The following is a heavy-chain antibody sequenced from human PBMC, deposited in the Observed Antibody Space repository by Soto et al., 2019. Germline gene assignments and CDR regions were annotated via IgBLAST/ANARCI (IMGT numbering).Heavy chain of an antibody. V-gene: IGHV4-39*01. D-gene: IGHD1-20*01. CDR1: GGSIRSISGY. J-gene: IGHJ6*02. Sequence: LQLLRHTWTVAGGSIRSISGYCVCISQTPGKGLEWIGSIYYSGSTYYNPSLKSRVTISVDTSKNQFSLKLSSVTAADTAVYYCAGLTITIPPYYYGMDVWGQGTTVTVSS. CDR3: AGLTITIPPYYYGMDV. CDR2: IYYSGST.